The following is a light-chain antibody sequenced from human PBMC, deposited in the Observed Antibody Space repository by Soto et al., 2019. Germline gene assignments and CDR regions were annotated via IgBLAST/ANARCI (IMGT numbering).Light chain of an antibody. CDR2: DVS. V-gene: IGLV2-14*03. J-gene: IGLJ1*01. CDR1: SSDVGGYNY. CDR3: SSYAGSNNFDV. Sequence: QSVLTQPASVSGSPGQSITISCTGTSSDVGGYNYVSWYQHHPGKAPKLMIFDVSNRPSGVSNRFSSSKSGNTASLTISGLQPEDEADYYCSSYAGSNNFDVFGTGTKVTVL.